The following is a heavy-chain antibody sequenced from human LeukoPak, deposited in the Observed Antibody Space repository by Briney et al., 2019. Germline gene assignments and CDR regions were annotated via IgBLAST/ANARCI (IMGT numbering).Heavy chain of an antibody. CDR2: ISGSGGST. Sequence: GGSLRLSCEASGFTFTTYALSWVRQAPGKGLEWVSVISGSGGSTNYADSVKGRFTISRDNSKNTLYLQMNSLRAEDTAVYFCAKEGNYYDSSGYYSYFDYWGQGILVTVSS. D-gene: IGHD3-22*01. CDR1: GFTFTTYA. J-gene: IGHJ4*02. V-gene: IGHV3-23*01. CDR3: AKEGNYYDSSGYYSYFDY.